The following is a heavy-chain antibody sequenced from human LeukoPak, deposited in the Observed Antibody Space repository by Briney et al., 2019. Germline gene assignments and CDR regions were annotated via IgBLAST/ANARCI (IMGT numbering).Heavy chain of an antibody. CDR1: GFIFSSFA. D-gene: IGHD2-21*02. Sequence: GGSLRLSCAASGFIFSSFAIHWVRQSPGKGLEWVAVISYDGSNKYYTDSVKGRLTVSRDNSKNTLYLQMNSLRPEDTSVYYCATERAGVVTLQYWGQGTLVTVSS. V-gene: IGHV3-30*04. CDR2: ISYDGSNK. CDR3: ATERAGVVTLQY. J-gene: IGHJ4*02.